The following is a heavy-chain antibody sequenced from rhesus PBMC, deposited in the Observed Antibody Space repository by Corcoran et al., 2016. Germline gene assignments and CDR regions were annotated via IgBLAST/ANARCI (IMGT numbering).Heavy chain of an antibody. CDR1: GYSISSGYD. J-gene: IGHJ4*01. V-gene: IGHV4-76*01. Sequence: QVQLQESGPGVVKPSETLSLTCAVSGYSISSGYDWSWIRQPPGKGLEWIGYIYGSSWSTNYNPSLKKRVTISKDTSKNQFSLKLSSVTAADTAVYYCARGLSWNYRLDYWGQGVLVTVSS. CDR2: IYGSSWST. D-gene: IGHD1-1*01. CDR3: ARGLSWNYRLDY.